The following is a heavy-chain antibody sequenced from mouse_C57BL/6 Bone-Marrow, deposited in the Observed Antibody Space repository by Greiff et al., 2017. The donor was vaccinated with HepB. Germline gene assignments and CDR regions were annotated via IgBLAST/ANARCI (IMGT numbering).Heavy chain of an antibody. CDR3: ARSPLYYDYLDY. CDR2: IHPNSGST. CDR1: GYTFTIYW. J-gene: IGHJ2*01. D-gene: IGHD2-4*01. V-gene: IGHV1-64*01. Sequence: QVQLKQPGAELVKPGASVKLSCKASGYTFTIYWMHWVKQRPGQGLEWIGMIHPNSGSTNYNEKFKSKATLTVDKSSSTAYMQLSSLTSEDAAVYYCARSPLYYDYLDYWGQGTTLTVSS.